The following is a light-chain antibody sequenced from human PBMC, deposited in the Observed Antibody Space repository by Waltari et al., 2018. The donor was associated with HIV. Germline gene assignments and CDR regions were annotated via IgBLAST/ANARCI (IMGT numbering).Light chain of an antibody. V-gene: IGLV2-23*02. J-gene: IGLJ2*01. CDR1: SCAVGSYNL. CDR3: CSYAGSSTHVV. CDR2: EVS. Sequence: QSPLTQPPYVSGSPGQSFTTSSPGTSCAVGSYNLVSRFQQHPGKAPKLMIYEVSKRPSGVSNRFSGSKSGNTASLTISGLQAEDEADYYCCSYAGSSTHVVFGGGTKLNVL.